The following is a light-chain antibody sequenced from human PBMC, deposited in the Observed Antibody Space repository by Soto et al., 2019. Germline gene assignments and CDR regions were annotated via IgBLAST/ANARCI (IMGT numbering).Light chain of an antibody. V-gene: IGLV2-14*01. CDR1: SSDVGGYNY. CDR3: SSYTSSSRYV. CDR2: EVS. Sequence: QSVLTQPASVSGSPGQSITISCTGTSSDVGGYNYVSWYQQHPGKAPKLMIYEVSNRPSGVSNHFSGSKSGNTASLTISGLQAEDEADYYCSSYTSSSRYVFGTGTKVTVL. J-gene: IGLJ1*01.